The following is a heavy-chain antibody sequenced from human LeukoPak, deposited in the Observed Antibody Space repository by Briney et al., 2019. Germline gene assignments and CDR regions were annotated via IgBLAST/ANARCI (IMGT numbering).Heavy chain of an antibody. CDR2: IYYSGST. CDR1: GVSVSSGSYY. J-gene: IGHJ4*02. CDR3: ASVGATVVTPSPHDY. D-gene: IGHD4-23*01. Sequence: SETLSLTCTVSGVSVSSGSYYWSWLRQPPGKGLEWIGYIYYSGSTNYNPSLKSRVTISVDTSKNQFSLKLSSVTAADTAVYYCASVGATVVTPSPHDYWGQGTLVTVSS. V-gene: IGHV4-61*01.